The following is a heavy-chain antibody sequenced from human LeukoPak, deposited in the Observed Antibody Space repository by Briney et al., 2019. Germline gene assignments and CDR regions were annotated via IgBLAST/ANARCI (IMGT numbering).Heavy chain of an antibody. Sequence: SETLSLTCAVYGGSFSGYYWSWIRQPPGKGLEWIGEINHSGSTNYNPSLKGRVTISVDTSKNQFSLKLSSVTAADTAVYYCARGGVRGIRGFDYWGQGTLVTVSS. D-gene: IGHD3-10*01. J-gene: IGHJ4*02. CDR3: ARGGVRGIRGFDY. CDR1: GGSFSGYY. V-gene: IGHV4-34*01. CDR2: INHSGST.